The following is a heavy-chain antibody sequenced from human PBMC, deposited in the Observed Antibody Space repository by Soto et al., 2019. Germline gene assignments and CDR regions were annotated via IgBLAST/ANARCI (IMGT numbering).Heavy chain of an antibody. CDR2: IYYSGST. CDR1: VCSFSSGSYY. V-gene: IGHV4-61*01. CDR3: ARQLHGYSSSWRGLHFDY. Sequence: SETLSLTFTVSVCSFSSGSYYWSWIRQPPGKGLEWIGYIYYSGSTNYNPSLKSRVTISVDTSKNQFSLKLSSVTAADTAVYYCARQLHGYSSSWRGLHFDYWGQGTLVTVSS. D-gene: IGHD6-13*01. J-gene: IGHJ4*02.